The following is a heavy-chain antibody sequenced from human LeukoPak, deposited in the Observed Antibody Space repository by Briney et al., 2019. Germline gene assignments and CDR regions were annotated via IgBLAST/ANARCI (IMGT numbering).Heavy chain of an antibody. CDR2: ISGSGGST. CDR3: AKASDIVVVPAAPTDAFDI. Sequence: GGSLRLSCAASGFTFSSYAMSWVRQAPGKGLEWVSAISGSGGSTYYADSVKGRFTISRDNSKNTLYLQMDSLRAEDTAVYYCAKASDIVVVPAAPTDAFDIWGQGTMVTVSS. D-gene: IGHD2-2*01. J-gene: IGHJ3*02. CDR1: GFTFSSYA. V-gene: IGHV3-23*01.